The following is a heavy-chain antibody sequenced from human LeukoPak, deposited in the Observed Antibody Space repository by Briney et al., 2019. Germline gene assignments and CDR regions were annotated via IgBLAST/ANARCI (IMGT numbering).Heavy chain of an antibody. CDR3: ARGIAFWSGPKNWFDP. Sequence: PSQTLPLTCTVSGGSISSGGYYWSWIRQHPGKGLEWIGYIYYSGSTYYNPSLKSRVTISVDTSKNQFSLKLSSVTAADTAVYYCARGIAFWSGPKNWFDPWGQGTLVTVSS. CDR1: GGSISSGGYY. D-gene: IGHD3-3*01. J-gene: IGHJ5*02. CDR2: IYYSGST. V-gene: IGHV4-31*03.